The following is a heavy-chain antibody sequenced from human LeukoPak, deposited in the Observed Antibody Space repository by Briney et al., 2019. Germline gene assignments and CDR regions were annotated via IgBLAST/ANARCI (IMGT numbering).Heavy chain of an antibody. D-gene: IGHD6-13*01. J-gene: IGHJ4*02. V-gene: IGHV1-46*01. CDR2: INPSGGST. CDR1: GYTFTGYY. CDR3: ARGTRFGAASDTGY. Sequence: ASVKVSCKASGYTFTGYYMHWVRQAPGQELEWMGIINPSGGSTSYAQKFQGRVTMTRDMSTSTVYMELSRLISDDTAVYYCARGTRFGAASDTGYWGQGTLVTVSS.